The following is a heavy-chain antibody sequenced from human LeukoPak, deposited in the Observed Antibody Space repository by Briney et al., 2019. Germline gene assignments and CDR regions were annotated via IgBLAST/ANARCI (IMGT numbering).Heavy chain of an antibody. CDR2: IKEDGSDK. CDR3: ASCSSTNCY. Sequence: GGSLRLSCAASGFTFSNYWMNWVRQAPGKGLEWVANIKEDGSDKYYVDSVKGRFSISKDNAKNSLYLQMNSLRVEDTAVYYCASCSSTNCYWGQGTLVTVSS. CDR1: GFTFSNYW. J-gene: IGHJ4*02. D-gene: IGHD2-2*01. V-gene: IGHV3-7*01.